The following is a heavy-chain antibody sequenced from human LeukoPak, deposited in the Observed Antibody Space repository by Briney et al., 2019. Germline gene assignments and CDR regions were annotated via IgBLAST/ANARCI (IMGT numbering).Heavy chain of an antibody. D-gene: IGHD6-19*01. V-gene: IGHV1-18*01. Sequence: GSVKVSCKASGYTFTTYGITWVRQAPGQGLEWMGWISVYNGNTNYAQNLQGRVTMTTDTSTSTAYMELRSLRSDDTAVYYCASDRSGSGWFPADYWGQGTLVTLSS. CDR1: GYTFTTYG. J-gene: IGHJ4*02. CDR3: ASDRSGSGWFPADY. CDR2: ISVYNGNT.